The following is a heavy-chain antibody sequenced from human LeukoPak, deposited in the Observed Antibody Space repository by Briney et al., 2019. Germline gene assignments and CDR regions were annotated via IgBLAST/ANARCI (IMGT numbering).Heavy chain of an antibody. V-gene: IGHV5-51*01. CDR1: GYSFTSYW. CDR3: ARHEAPAMVRGVIMLGGYFGY. CDR2: IYPGDSDT. J-gene: IGHJ4*02. Sequence: GESLKISCKGSGYSFTSYWIGWVRQMPGKGLEWMGIIYPGDSDTRYSPSFQGQVTISADKSISTAYLQWSSLKASDTAMYYCARHEAPAMVRGVIMLGGYFGYWGQGTLVTVSS. D-gene: IGHD3-10*01.